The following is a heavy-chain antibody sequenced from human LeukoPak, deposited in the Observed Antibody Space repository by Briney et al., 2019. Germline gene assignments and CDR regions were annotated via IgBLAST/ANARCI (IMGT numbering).Heavy chain of an antibody. CDR1: GYTFTSYG. J-gene: IGHJ2*01. D-gene: IGHD6-25*01. Sequence: ASVKVSCKASGYTFTSYGISWVRQAPGQGLEWMGWISAYNGNTNYAQKLQGRVTMTTDTSTSTAYMELRSLRSDDTAVYYCAKYRSGALDWYFELWGRGTLVTVSS. V-gene: IGHV1-18*01. CDR2: ISAYNGNT. CDR3: AKYRSGALDWYFEL.